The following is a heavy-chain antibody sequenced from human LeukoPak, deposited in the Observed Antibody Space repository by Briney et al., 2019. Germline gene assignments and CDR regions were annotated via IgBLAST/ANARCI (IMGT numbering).Heavy chain of an antibody. CDR3: ARGEGYSDYPFDH. D-gene: IGHD5-12*01. CDR1: EFTFTSYA. J-gene: IGHJ4*02. V-gene: IGHV3-23*01. Sequence: GGSLRLSCAASEFTFTSYAMSWVRQTPGKGLEWVSVIGGSGDNTDYADSVKGRFSIFRDNSKNTLYLQMNSLRVEDTAVYYCARGEGYSDYPFDHWGQGTLVTVSS. CDR2: IGGSGDNT.